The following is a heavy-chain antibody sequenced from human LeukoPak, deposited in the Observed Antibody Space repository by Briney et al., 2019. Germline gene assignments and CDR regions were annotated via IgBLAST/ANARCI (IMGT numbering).Heavy chain of an antibody. V-gene: IGHV3-9*01. D-gene: IGHD3-22*01. CDR3: AKGTYYYDSSGYSYYFDY. J-gene: IGHJ4*02. CDR2: ISWNSGSI. CDR1: GFTFDDYA. Sequence: GGSLRLSCAASGFTFDDYAMHWVRQAPGKGLEWVSGISWNSGSIGYADSVKGRFTISRDNAKNSLYLQMNSLRAEDTALYYCAKGTYYYDSSGYSYYFDYWGQGTLVTASS.